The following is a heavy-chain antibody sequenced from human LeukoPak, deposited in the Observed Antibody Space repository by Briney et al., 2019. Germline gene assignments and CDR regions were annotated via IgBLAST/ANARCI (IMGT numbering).Heavy chain of an antibody. CDR3: ARVSYYGSGSDY. Sequence: GGSLRLSCAASGFTFSSYSMNWVRQAPGKGLEWVSSISSSSSYIYYADSVKGRFTTSRDNAKNSLYLQMSSLRAEDTAVYYCARVSYYGSGSDYWGQGTLVTVSS. D-gene: IGHD3-10*01. V-gene: IGHV3-21*01. CDR2: ISSSSSYI. CDR1: GFTFSSYS. J-gene: IGHJ4*02.